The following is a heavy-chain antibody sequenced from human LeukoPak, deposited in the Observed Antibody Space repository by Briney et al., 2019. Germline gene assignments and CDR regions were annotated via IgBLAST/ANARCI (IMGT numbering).Heavy chain of an antibody. D-gene: IGHD3-22*01. Sequence: SETLSLTCTVSGGSISSSSYYWGWIRQPPGKGLEWIGYMHYTRSTNPNASLKSRVTMSIDTSKNQFSLKLSSVTAADTAVYFCARALDYDSGNSDAFDIWGQGTVVTVSS. CDR1: GGSISSSSYY. CDR3: ARALDYDSGNSDAFDI. J-gene: IGHJ3*02. CDR2: MHYTRST. V-gene: IGHV4-61*05.